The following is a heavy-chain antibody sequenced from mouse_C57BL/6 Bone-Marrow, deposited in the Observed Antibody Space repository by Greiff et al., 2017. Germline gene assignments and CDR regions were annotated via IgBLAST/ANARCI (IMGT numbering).Heavy chain of an antibody. CDR2: IYPGDGDT. V-gene: IGHV1-82*01. CDR3: ARDWDVDY. D-gene: IGHD4-1*01. Sequence: QVQLKESGPELVKPGASVKISCKASGYAFSSSWMNWVKQRPGKGLEWIGRIYPGDGDTNYNGKFKGKATLTADKSSSPAYMQLSSLTSEDSAVYFCARDWDVDYWGQGTTLTVSS. J-gene: IGHJ2*01. CDR1: GYAFSSSW.